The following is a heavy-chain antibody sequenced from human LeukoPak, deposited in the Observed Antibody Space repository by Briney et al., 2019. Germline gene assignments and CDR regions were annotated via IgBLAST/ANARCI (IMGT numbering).Heavy chain of an antibody. CDR1: GYSFTSYW. D-gene: IGHD3-10*01. Sequence: GESLKISCKGSGYSFTSYWTGWVRQMPGKGLEWMGIIYPGDSDTRYSPSFQGQVTISADKSISTAYLQWSSLKASDTAMYYCATTSGSYFSDFDYWGQGTLVTVSS. CDR3: ATTSGSYFSDFDY. CDR2: IYPGDSDT. J-gene: IGHJ4*02. V-gene: IGHV5-51*01.